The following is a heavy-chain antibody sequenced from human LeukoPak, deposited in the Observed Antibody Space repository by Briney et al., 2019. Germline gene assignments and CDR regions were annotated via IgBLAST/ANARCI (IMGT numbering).Heavy chain of an antibody. CDR2: IWYDGSNK. D-gene: IGHD3-22*01. J-gene: IGHJ4*02. CDR3: ARGDTYYYDSSGYYPLAY. CDR1: GFTFSSEG. V-gene: IGHV3-33*01. Sequence: GGSLRLACAASGFTFSSEGMHWVRQAPGKGLEWVAVIWYDGSNKYYADSVKGRFTISRDNSKNTLYLQMNSLRAEDTAVYYCARGDTYYYDSSGYYPLAYWGRGTLVTVSS.